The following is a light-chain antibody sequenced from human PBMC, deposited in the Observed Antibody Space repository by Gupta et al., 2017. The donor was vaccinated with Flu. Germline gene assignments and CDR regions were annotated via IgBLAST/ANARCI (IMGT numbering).Light chain of an antibody. CDR3: RQRCDWAHT. J-gene: IGKJ4*01. CDR2: EAS. V-gene: IGKV3-11*01. CDR1: QNVYST. Sequence: ETVLTQSPVTLSLSPGERATLSCRASQNVYSTLAWYRQKPGQSPSLLVSEASRRAAGVSARFSGHGSGTDFTLTIDGLVGEDFAIYFCRQRCDWAHTFGGGTRVDLK.